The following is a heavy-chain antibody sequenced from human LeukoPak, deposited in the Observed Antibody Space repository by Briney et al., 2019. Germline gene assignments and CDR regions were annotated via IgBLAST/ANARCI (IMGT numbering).Heavy chain of an antibody. Sequence: GGSLRLSCAASGFTFSSYAMSWVRQAPGKGLEWVSAISGSGGSTYYADSVKGRFTISRDNSKNTLYLQINSLRAEHTAVYYRSSISRAPTDTIPLYYYYYCCVDVWGQGTPVTVSS. CDR3: SSISRAPTDTIPLYYYYYCCVDV. CDR2: ISGSGGST. D-gene: IGHD5-18*01. J-gene: IGHJ6*02. V-gene: IGHV3-23*01. CDR1: GFTFSSYA.